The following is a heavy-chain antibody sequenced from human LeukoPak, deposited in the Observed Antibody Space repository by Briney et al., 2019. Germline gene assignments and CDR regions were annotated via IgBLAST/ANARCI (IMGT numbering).Heavy chain of an antibody. J-gene: IGHJ4*02. V-gene: IGHV3-11*04. CDR3: ARAERGYSYGYYFDY. Sequence: GGSLRLSCAASGFTFSDYYMSWIRQAPGKGLEWVSYISSSGSTIYYADSVKGRFTISRDNAKNSLYLQMNSLRAEDTAVYYYARAERGYSYGYYFDYWGQGTLVTVSS. D-gene: IGHD5-18*01. CDR2: ISSSGSTI. CDR1: GFTFSDYY.